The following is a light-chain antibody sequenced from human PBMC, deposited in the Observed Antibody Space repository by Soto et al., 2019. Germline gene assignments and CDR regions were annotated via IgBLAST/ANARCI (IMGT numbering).Light chain of an antibody. CDR1: SSNIGAGYD. V-gene: IGLV1-40*01. Sequence: QSVLTQPPSVSGAPGQRVTISFTGSSSNIGAGYDVNWYQQFPGTAPKLLIYGNTNRPSGVPDRFSGSKSGTSASLAITGLQAEDETDYYCQSYDSSLRVYVFGTGTKLTVL. CDR2: GNT. J-gene: IGLJ1*01. CDR3: QSYDSSLRVYV.